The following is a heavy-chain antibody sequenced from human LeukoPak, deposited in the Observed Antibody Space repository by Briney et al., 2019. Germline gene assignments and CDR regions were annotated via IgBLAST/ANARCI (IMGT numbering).Heavy chain of an antibody. J-gene: IGHJ4*02. CDR3: ARALYSSSSGY. Sequence: PGGSLRLSCAASGFSVSSHYISWVRQAPGKGLEWVSLGYSSGSTYYADSVKGRFTISRDNSKNTLYLQMSSLRAEDTAVYYCARALYSSSSGYWGQGTLVTVSS. CDR1: GFSVSSHY. V-gene: IGHV3-53*01. D-gene: IGHD6-6*01. CDR2: GYSSGST.